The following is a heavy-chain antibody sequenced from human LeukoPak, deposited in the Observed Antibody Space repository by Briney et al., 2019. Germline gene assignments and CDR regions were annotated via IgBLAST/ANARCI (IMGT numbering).Heavy chain of an antibody. D-gene: IGHD5-12*01. Sequence: ASVKVSCKASGYSFTSYGISWVRQAPGQGLEWMGWLSGYNYNTNYAQKFRGRVTMTTDTSTNTVDMELRSLRSDDTAVYYCARGKSVATAPRHPFDYWGQGTLVTVSS. CDR3: ARGKSVATAPRHPFDY. J-gene: IGHJ4*02. V-gene: IGHV1-18*01. CDR1: GYSFTSYG. CDR2: LSGYNYNT.